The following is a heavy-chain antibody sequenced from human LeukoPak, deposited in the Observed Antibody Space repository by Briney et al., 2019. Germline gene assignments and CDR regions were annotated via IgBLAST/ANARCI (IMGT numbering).Heavy chain of an antibody. CDR3: ARGVRISQRRYYYYYYGMDV. V-gene: IGHV1-46*01. CDR1: GYTFTSYY. D-gene: IGHD2-15*01. CDR2: INPSGGST. J-gene: IGHJ6*02. Sequence: ASVTVSCKASGYTFTSYYMHWVRQAPGQGLEWMGIINPSGGSTSYAQKFQGRVTMTRDTSTSTVYMELSSLRSEDTAVYYCARGVRISQRRYYYYYYGMDVWGQGTTVTVSS.